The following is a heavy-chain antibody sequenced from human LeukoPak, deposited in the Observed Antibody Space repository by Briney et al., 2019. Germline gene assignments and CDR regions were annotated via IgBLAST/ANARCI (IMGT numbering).Heavy chain of an antibody. CDR2: IKKDGSER. CDR3: ARDLAGPPQEAFDI. V-gene: IGHV3-7*01. CDR1: GFTFSSYW. J-gene: IGHJ3*02. Sequence: GGSLRLSCAASGFTFSSYWMNWVRQAPGKGLEWVADIKKDGSERYYVDSVKGRFTISRDNTKKSLYLQMNTLRAEDTAVYYCARDLAGPPQEAFDIWGQGTMVTVSS.